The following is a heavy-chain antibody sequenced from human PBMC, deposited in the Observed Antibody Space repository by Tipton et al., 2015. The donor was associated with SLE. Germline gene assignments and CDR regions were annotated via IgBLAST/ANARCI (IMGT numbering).Heavy chain of an antibody. CDR3: ARGPYGAAASYDY. CDR1: GDFASGSY. J-gene: IGHJ4*02. Sequence: GLVKPSESLSLGCAVAGDFASGSYWSWIRQSPGKGLEWIGYVYFDGSTNYNPSLKSRVTMSLDTSKNQFSLKLNSVTAADTAVYYCARGPYGAAASYDYWGQGTLVTVSS. CDR2: VYFDGST. V-gene: IGHV4-59*02. D-gene: IGHD6-13*01.